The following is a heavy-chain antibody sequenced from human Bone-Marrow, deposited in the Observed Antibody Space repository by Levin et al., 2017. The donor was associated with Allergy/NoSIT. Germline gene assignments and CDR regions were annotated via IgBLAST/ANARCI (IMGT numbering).Heavy chain of an antibody. CDR3: ARDLRTAVAGTYYYYYGMDV. V-gene: IGHV4-59*01. J-gene: IGHJ6*02. CDR2: IYYSGST. D-gene: IGHD6-19*01. CDR1: GGSISSYY. Sequence: SETLSLTCTVSGGSISSYYWSWIRQPPGKGLEWIGYIYYSGSTNYNPSLKSRVTISVDTSKNQFSLKLSSVTAADTAVYYCARDLRTAVAGTYYYYYGMDVWGQGTTVTVSS.